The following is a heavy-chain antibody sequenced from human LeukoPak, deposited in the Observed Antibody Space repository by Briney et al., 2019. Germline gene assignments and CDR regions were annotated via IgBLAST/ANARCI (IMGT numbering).Heavy chain of an antibody. J-gene: IGHJ4*02. CDR3: ARGGYSFDY. V-gene: IGHV3-7*01. CDR1: GFTLIGYW. CDR2: LHADGIER. D-gene: IGHD5-12*01. Sequence: GGSLRLSCAASGFTLIGYWMSWVRQAPGKGLEWVARLHADGIERYYVDPVKGRFTISRDNAKNSLHLQMYSLRLDDTAVYYCARGGYSFDYLGQGTLVTVSS.